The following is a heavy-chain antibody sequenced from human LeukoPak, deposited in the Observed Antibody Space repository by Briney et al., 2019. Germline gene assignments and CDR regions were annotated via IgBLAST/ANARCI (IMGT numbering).Heavy chain of an antibody. V-gene: IGHV1-69*01. CDR3: ARSQQRGYSYGRLDY. J-gene: IGHJ4*02. CDR1: GGTFSSYA. CDR2: IIPIFGTA. D-gene: IGHD5-18*01. Sequence: ASVKVSCKASGGTFSSYAISWVRQAPGQGPEWMGGIIPIFGTANYAQKFQGRVTITADESTSTAYMELSSLRSEDTAVYYCARSQQRGYSYGRLDYWGQGTLVTVSS.